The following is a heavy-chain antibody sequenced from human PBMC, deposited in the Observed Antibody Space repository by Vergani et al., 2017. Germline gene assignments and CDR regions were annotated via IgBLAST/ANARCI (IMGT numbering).Heavy chain of an antibody. CDR3: VRDPSPQSSSGWPHWYFDL. CDR2: IYYSGST. D-gene: IGHD6-19*01. V-gene: IGHV4-31*03. CDR1: GGSISSGGYY. Sequence: QVQLQESGPGLVKPSQTLSLTCTVSGGSISSGGYYWSWIRQHPGKGLEWIGYIYYSGSTYYNPSLKSRVTISVDTSKNQFSLKLISVTAADTAVYYCVRDPSPQSSSGWPHWYFDLWGRGTLVTVSS. J-gene: IGHJ2*01.